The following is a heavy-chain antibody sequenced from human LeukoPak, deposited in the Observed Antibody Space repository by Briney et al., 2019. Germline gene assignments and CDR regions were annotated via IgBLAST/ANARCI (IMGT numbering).Heavy chain of an antibody. CDR2: IRYDGSNK. D-gene: IGHD6-13*01. V-gene: IGHV3-30*02. CDR3: AKRSWLAAAGTFDX. CDR1: GFTFSSYG. Sequence: GGSLRLSCAASGFTFSSYGMHWVRQAPGKGLEWVAFIRYDGSNKYYADSVKGRFTISRDNSKNTLYLQMNSLRAEDTAVYYCAKRSWLAAAGTFDXWGQGXPVTV. J-gene: IGHJ4*02.